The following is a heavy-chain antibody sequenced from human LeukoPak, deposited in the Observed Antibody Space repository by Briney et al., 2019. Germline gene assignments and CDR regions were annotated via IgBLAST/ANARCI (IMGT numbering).Heavy chain of an antibody. J-gene: IGHJ4*02. CDR3: ARARRVVAAFHFDY. Sequence: GGSLRLSCAASGFTFSSYWMSWVRQAPGKGLEWVANIKQDGSEKYYVDSVKGRFTISRDNAKNSLYLQMNSLRAEDTAVYYCARARRVVAAFHFDYWGQGTLVTVSS. CDR2: IKQDGSEK. CDR1: GFTFSSYW. V-gene: IGHV3-7*01. D-gene: IGHD2-15*01.